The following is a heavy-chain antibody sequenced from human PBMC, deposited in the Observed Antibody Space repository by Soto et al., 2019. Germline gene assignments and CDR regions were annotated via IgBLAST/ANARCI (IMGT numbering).Heavy chain of an antibody. CDR2: IYFTGTS. Sequence: SETLSLTCTVSGHSLSRGGYYWSWIRQHPGKGLEWVGYIYFTGTSLYNPSLKSRLAISVDTDKNQFSLKLTSVTAADTAVYYCARDWGSSGWPNWGQGVLVTVSS. V-gene: IGHV4-31*03. CDR1: GHSLSRGGYY. CDR3: ARDWGSSGWPN. J-gene: IGHJ4*02. D-gene: IGHD6-19*01.